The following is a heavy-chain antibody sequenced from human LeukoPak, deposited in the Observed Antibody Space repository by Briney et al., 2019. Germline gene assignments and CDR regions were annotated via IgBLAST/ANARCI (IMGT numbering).Heavy chain of an antibody. CDR1: GGSISSYY. CDR3: ARGEQLWGLGAFDI. J-gene: IGHJ3*02. V-gene: IGHV4-59*01. Sequence: SETLSLTCTVSGGSISSYYWSWIRQPPGKGLEWIGYIYYSGSTNYNPSLKSRVTISVDTSKNQFSLKLSSVTAADTAVYYCARGEQLWGLGAFDIWGQGTMVTVSS. CDR2: IYYSGST. D-gene: IGHD5-18*01.